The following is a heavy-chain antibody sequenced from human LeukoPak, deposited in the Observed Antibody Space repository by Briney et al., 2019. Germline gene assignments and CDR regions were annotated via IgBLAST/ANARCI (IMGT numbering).Heavy chain of an antibody. CDR2: IYYSGST. D-gene: IGHD3-10*01. V-gene: IGHV4-30-4*01. CDR1: GGSISSGDYY. J-gene: IGHJ5*02. CDR3: ARGYYGSGSNWFDP. Sequence: TSSETLSLTCTVSGGSISSGDYYWSWIRQPPGKGLEWIGYIYYSGSTYYNPSLKSRVTISVDTSKNQFSLKLSSVTAADTAVYYCARGYYGSGSNWFDPWGQGTLVTVSS.